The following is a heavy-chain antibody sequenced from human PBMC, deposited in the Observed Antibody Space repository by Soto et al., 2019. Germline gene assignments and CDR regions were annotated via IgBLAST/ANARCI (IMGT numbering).Heavy chain of an antibody. CDR1: GFTFSSYD. V-gene: IGHV3-13*01. D-gene: IGHD3-9*01. J-gene: IGHJ6*02. CDR2: IGTAGDT. CDR3: TREPPLLRYRAHYGMDV. Sequence: GGSLRLSCAASGFTFSSYDIHWVRQTTGKGLEWVSAIGTAGDTYYPGSVKGRFTISRENAKNSSYLQMNSLRVEDTAVYYCTREPPLLRYRAHYGMDVWGQGTTVTVSS.